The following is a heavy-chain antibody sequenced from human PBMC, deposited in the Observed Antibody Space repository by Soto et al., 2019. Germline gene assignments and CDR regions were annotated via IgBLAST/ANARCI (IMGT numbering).Heavy chain of an antibody. CDR3: AREMGYSGSSLDY. CDR1: GFTFSSYA. D-gene: IGHD1-26*01. V-gene: IGHV3-30-3*01. J-gene: IGHJ4*02. CDR2: ISYDGSNK. Sequence: QVQLVESGGGVVQPGRSLRLSCAASGFTFSSYAMHWVRQAPGKGLEWVAVISYDGSNKYYAASVKGRFTISRDNSKNTLYLQMNSLRAEDTAVYYCAREMGYSGSSLDYWGQGTLVTVSS.